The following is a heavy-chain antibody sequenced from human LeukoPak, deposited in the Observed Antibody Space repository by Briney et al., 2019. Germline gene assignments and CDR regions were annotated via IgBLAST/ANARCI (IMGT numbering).Heavy chain of an antibody. V-gene: IGHV3-23*01. CDR2: ISGSGGST. J-gene: IGHJ4*02. CDR1: GFTFSSYA. CDR3: AKQEGGRYSSSWYDY. D-gene: IGHD6-13*01. Sequence: GGSLRLSCAASGFTFSSYAMSWVRQAPGKGLEWVSAISGSGGSTYYADSVKGRFTISRDNSKNTLYLQMNSLRAEDTAVYYCAKQEGGRYSSSWYDYWGQGTLVTVSS.